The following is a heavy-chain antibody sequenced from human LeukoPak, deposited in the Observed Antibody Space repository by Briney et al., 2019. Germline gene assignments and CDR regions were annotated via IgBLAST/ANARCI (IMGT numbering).Heavy chain of an antibody. Sequence: GRSLRLSCAASGFTFDDYAMHWVRQAPGKGLEWVSGISWNSGSIGYADSVKGRFTISRDNAKNSLYLQMNSLRAEDTALYYCAKERTLWFGGLWADAFDIWGQGTMVTVSS. J-gene: IGHJ3*02. CDR3: AKERTLWFGGLWADAFDI. CDR2: ISWNSGSI. V-gene: IGHV3-9*01. D-gene: IGHD3-10*01. CDR1: GFTFDDYA.